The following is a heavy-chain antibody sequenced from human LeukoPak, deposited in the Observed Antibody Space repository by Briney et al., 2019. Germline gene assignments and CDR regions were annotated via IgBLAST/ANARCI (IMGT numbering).Heavy chain of an antibody. CDR2: IFYGGSA. CDR3: ARQFATASADTRGYFDF. V-gene: IGHV4-39*01. Sequence: PSETLSLACTVSGASISSSDDYWGWIRQAPGKGLEWIGSIFYGGSAHYNPSLNSRATIFVDTSKNQFSLKLSSVTAADAGMYYCARQFATASADTRGYFDFWGQGTVVTVPS. J-gene: IGHJ4*02. D-gene: IGHD2-2*01. CDR1: GASISSSDDY.